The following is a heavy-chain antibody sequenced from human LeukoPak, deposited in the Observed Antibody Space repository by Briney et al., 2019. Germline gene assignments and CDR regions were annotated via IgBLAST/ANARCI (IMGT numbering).Heavy chain of an antibody. D-gene: IGHD3-10*02. CDR3: ANCSGSYYNVGWFDP. CDR1: GGTFSSYA. J-gene: IGHJ5*02. Sequence: SVKVSCKASGGTFSSYAISWVRQAPGQGVEWMGRIIPIFGTANYAQKFQGRVTITTDVSTSTAYMELSSLRSEDTAVYYCANCSGSYYNVGWFDPWGQGTLVTVSS. V-gene: IGHV1-69*05. CDR2: IIPIFGTA.